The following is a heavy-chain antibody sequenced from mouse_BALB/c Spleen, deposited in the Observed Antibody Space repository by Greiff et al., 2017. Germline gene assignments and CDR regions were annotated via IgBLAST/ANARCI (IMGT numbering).Heavy chain of an antibody. Sequence: EVMLVESGGGLVKPGVSLKLSCAASGFTFSSYAMSWVRQTPEKRLEWVASISSGGSTYYPDSVKGRFTISRDNARNILYLQMSSLRSEDTAMYYCARGRDYDLYYAMDYWGQGTSVTVSS. J-gene: IGHJ4*01. D-gene: IGHD2-4*01. CDR3: ARGRDYDLYYAMDY. CDR1: GFTFSSYA. CDR2: ISSGGST. V-gene: IGHV5-6-5*01.